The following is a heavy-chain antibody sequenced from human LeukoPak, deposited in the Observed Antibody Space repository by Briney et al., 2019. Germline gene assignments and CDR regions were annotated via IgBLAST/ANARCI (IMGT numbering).Heavy chain of an antibody. D-gene: IGHD3-16*01. CDR2: IYHTGST. CDR3: AKSGDYLWDY. Sequence: PSETLSLTCAVSGGSISSNNWWGWVRQPPGKGLEWIGEIYHTGSTNYSPSLRSRVTMSIDKPNNQFSLNLNSVTAADTAVYYCAKSGDYLWDYWGQGTLVTVSS. CDR1: GGSISSNNW. J-gene: IGHJ4*02. V-gene: IGHV4-4*02.